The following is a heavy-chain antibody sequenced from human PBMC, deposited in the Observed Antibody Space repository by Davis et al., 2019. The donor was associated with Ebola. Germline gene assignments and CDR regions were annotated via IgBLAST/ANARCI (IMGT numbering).Heavy chain of an antibody. CDR2: INPSGGST. V-gene: IGHV1-46*01. J-gene: IGHJ6*02. CDR3: ARAFHGYSSSWYLRGMDV. CDR1: GYTFTSYY. D-gene: IGHD6-13*01. Sequence: AASVKVSCKASGYTFTSYYMHWVRQAPGQGLEWMGIINPSGGSTSYAQKFQGRVTMTRDTSTSTVYMGLSSLRSEDTAVYYCARAFHGYSSSWYLRGMDVWGQGTTVTVSS.